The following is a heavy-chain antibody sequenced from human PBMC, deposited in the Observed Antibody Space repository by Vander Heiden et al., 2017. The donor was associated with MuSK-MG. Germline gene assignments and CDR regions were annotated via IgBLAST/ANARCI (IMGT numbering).Heavy chain of an antibody. CDR3: AKGSSSYYYPHFDY. D-gene: IGHD3-22*01. Sequence: EVQLLNSGGGLVQPGGSLRLSCAASGFTFSSYAMNWVRQAPGKGLEWVSIISSSGDSTNYADSGKGRFTISRDNSKNTLYLQMNSLRAEDTAVYYCAKGSSSYYYPHFDYWVQGTLVTASS. CDR1: GFTFSSYA. J-gene: IGHJ4*02. CDR2: ISSSGDST. V-gene: IGHV3-23*01.